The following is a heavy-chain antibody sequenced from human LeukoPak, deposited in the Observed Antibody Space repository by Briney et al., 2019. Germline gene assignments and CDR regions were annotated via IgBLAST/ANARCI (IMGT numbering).Heavy chain of an antibody. Sequence: GGSLRLSCAASGFTVSSNYMSWVRQAPGKGLEWVSVIYSGGSTYYADSVKGRFTISRDNSKNTLYLQMNSLRAEDTAVYCCARLYCSGGSCYLDYWGQGTLVTVSS. CDR3: ARLYCSGGSCYLDY. CDR1: GFTVSSNY. J-gene: IGHJ4*02. D-gene: IGHD2-15*01. CDR2: IYSGGST. V-gene: IGHV3-53*01.